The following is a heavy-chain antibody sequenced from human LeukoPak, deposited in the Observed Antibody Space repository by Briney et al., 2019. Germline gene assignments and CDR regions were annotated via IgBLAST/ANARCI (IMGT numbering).Heavy chain of an antibody. J-gene: IGHJ6*02. CDR3: ARGHYGMDV. Sequence: GGSLRLSCAASGFTFSSYWMGWVRQAPGKGLEWVAYIKEDGSEKNYEDSVKGRFLISRDNAKNSLYLQMNSLRAEDTAVYYCARGHYGMDVWGQGTTVTVSS. V-gene: IGHV3-7*01. CDR1: GFTFSSYW. CDR2: IKEDGSEK.